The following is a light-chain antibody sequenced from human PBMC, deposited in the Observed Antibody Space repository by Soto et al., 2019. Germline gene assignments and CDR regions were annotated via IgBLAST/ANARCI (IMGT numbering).Light chain of an antibody. CDR1: EALIYSDGNTY. CDR3: MHNTHGPGT. J-gene: IGKJ1*01. V-gene: IGKV2-30*01. Sequence: DVVLTQSPLSLPVTLGQPASMSCKSSEALIYSDGNTYLIWVHQRPGQSPRGLIYNVSDQGSGVPDRFRGSGSGTDFTLKISRVEAEDVGIYYCMHNTHGPGTFGQGTQVESK. CDR2: NVS.